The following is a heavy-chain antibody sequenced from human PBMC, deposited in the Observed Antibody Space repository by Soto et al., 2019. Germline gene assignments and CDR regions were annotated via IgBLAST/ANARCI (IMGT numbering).Heavy chain of an antibody. CDR1: GFSFSGYG. CDR3: AKDTTALYGAGGNLDY. Sequence: QLQLLESGGGVVQPGRSLRLSCVASGFSFSGYGMHWFRQAPGKGLEWVALLSYDGRKELYADSVKGRFAISRDNSKNTQFLHMRSLRPDDTAVYFCAKDTTALYGAGGNLDYWGQGVLVTVSS. CDR2: LSYDGRKE. V-gene: IGHV3-30*18. D-gene: IGHD3-10*01. J-gene: IGHJ4*02.